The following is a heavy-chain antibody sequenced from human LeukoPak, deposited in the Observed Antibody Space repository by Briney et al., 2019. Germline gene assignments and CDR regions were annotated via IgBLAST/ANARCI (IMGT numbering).Heavy chain of an antibody. D-gene: IGHD6-13*01. CDR3: ARVSVAAAGYYYYYVDV. V-gene: IGHV7-4-1*02. CDR2: INTNTGNP. J-gene: IGHJ6*03. CDR1: GYTFTSYA. Sequence: ASVKVSCKASGYTFTSYAMNWVRQAPGQGLEWMGWINTNTGNPTYAQGFTGRFVFSLDTSVSTAYLQISSLKAEDTAVYYCARVSVAAAGYYYYYVDVWGKGTTVTVSS.